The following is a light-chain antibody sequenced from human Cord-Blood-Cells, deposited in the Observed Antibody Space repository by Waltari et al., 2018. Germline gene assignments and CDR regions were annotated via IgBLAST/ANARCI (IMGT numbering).Light chain of an antibody. CDR1: QSVSSSY. Sequence: DIVLTHSLGTLSFYHGERATLSRRASQSVSSSYLTWYQQKPGQAPRLLIYGASSRATGIPDRFSGSGSGTDFTLTISRLEPEDFAVYYCQQYGSSPRTFGGGTKVEIK. V-gene: IGKV3-20*01. CDR2: GAS. CDR3: QQYGSSPRT. J-gene: IGKJ4*01.